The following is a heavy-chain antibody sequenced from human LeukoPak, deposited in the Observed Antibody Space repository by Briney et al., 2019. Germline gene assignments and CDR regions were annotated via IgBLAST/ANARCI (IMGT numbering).Heavy chain of an antibody. D-gene: IGHD1-26*01. CDR3: ARDNAGLVKHLDAFDL. CDR1: GFIFSDYG. J-gene: IGHJ3*01. Sequence: GGSLRLSCAASGFIFSDYGMHWVRQAPGKGLEWVAVIWNDGSNTYYGDSVKGLFTISRDNSKNTVYLQMNSLRAEDTAVYYCARDNAGLVKHLDAFDLWGQGTVVTVSS. CDR2: IWNDGSNT. V-gene: IGHV3-33*01.